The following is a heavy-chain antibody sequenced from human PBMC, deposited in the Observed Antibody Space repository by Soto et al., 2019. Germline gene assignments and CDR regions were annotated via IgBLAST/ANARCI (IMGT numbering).Heavy chain of an antibody. J-gene: IGHJ6*02. CDR2: TYYSGST. CDR1: GGSISSYY. CDR3: ARDGRDGYNGYYYYGMDV. V-gene: IGHV4-59*01. Sequence: SETLSLTCTVSGGSISSYYWSWIRQPPGKGLEWIGYTYYSGSTNYNPSLKSRVTISVDTSKNQFSLKLSSVTAADTAVYYCARDGRDGYNGYYYYGMDVWGQGTTVTVSS. D-gene: IGHD5-12*01.